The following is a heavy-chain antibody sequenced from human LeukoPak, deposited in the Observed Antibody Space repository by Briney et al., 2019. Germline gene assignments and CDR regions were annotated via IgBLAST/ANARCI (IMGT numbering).Heavy chain of an antibody. Sequence: GASLRLSCAASGFTFSNYAMSWVRQAPGKGLEWVSAIGGSGSRTYYADPVRGRFTTSRDNSKNTLYLQMNSLRAEDTALYYCAKGKGLAVAGTAGFDYWGQGTLVTVSS. D-gene: IGHD6-19*01. CDR2: IGGSGSRT. CDR3: AKGKGLAVAGTAGFDY. J-gene: IGHJ4*02. CDR1: GFTFSNYA. V-gene: IGHV3-23*01.